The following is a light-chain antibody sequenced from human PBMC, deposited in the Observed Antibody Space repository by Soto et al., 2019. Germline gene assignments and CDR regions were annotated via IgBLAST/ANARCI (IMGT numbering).Light chain of an antibody. CDR1: QSLLYSDGKTY. CDR3: LQDTQVPIT. J-gene: IGKJ5*01. V-gene: IGKV2D-29*01. Sequence: DIVMPQTPLSLSVTPGQPASISCKSSQSLLYSDGKTYLHWYLQMPGQPPQPLLCEVSKVLSGVPDRCSGRGAVTDFSLKISRGESDDVGIYDCLQDTQVPITCGSGTRLDLK. CDR2: EVS.